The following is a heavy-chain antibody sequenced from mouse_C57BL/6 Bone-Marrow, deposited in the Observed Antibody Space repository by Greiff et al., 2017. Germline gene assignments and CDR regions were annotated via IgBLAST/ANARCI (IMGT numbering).Heavy chain of an antibody. CDR1: YFAFMASA. CDR3: ARGGKDYAMDY. V-gene: IGHV1-49*01. D-gene: IGHD2-1*01. CDR2: FTMYSDAT. Sequence: LQQSGPELVRPGSSVKLSCKDSYFAFMASAMHWVKQRPGHGLEWIGAFTMYSDATEYRENFKGKATLTANTSSSTAYIELSSLTTEVSAVYYCARGGKDYAMDYWGQGTSVTVSS. J-gene: IGHJ4*01.